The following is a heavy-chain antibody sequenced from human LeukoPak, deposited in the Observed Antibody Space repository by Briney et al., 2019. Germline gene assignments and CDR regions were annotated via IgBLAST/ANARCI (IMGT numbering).Heavy chain of an antibody. J-gene: IGHJ3*02. Sequence: ASVKVSCKASGGTFSSYAISWVRQAPGQGLEWMGGIIPIFGTANYAHKFQGRVPITADESTSTAYMELSSLRSEDTAVYYCARDKGYYSGYDYDDAFDIWGQGTMVTVSS. D-gene: IGHD5-12*01. CDR3: ARDKGYYSGYDYDDAFDI. CDR2: IIPIFGTA. V-gene: IGHV1-69*13. CDR1: GGTFSSYA.